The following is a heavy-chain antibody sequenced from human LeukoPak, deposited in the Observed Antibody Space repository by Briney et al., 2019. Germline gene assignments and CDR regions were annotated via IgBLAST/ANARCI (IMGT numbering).Heavy chain of an antibody. CDR3: VTGRYRYGGYDH. V-gene: IGHV4-59*13. J-gene: IGHJ5*02. CDR1: GDSISSFY. CDR2: LHYGGSP. D-gene: IGHD1-26*01. Sequence: SETLSLTCTVSGDSISSFYWSWIRQPPGKGLVWIVYLHYGGSPNYNPSLKSRVNPSQGTSQKQFSLKLNSVTTADTAVYYCVTGRYRYGGYDHWGQGILVIVSS.